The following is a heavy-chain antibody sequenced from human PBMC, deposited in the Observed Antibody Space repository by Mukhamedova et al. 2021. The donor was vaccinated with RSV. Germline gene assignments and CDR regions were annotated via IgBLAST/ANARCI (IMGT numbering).Heavy chain of an antibody. CDR2: IYSGGST. CDR1: Y. J-gene: IGHJ4*02. Sequence: YMGWVRQGPGKGLEWVSVIYSGGSTDYADSVKSRFTISRDKSKNMLYLQMNSPRAEDTAVYYCASGDYGDYGWDFDYWGQGTLVTVSS. V-gene: IGHV3-53*01. D-gene: IGHD4-17*01. CDR3: ASGDYGDYGWDFDY.